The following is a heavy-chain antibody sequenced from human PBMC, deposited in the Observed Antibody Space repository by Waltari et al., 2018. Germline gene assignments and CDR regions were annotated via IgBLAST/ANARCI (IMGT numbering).Heavy chain of an antibody. CDR1: GYTLTELS. CDR2: FDPEDVET. CDR3: ATGGGSGYYYSRGYYFDY. Sequence: QVQLVQSGAEVKKPGASVKVSCKVSGYTLTELSMHWVRQAPGKGLEWMGGFDPEDVETIYAQKFQGRVTVTEDTSTDTAYMELSSLRSEDTAVYYCATGGGSGYYYSRGYYFDYWGQGTLVTVSS. V-gene: IGHV1-24*01. D-gene: IGHD3-22*01. J-gene: IGHJ4*02.